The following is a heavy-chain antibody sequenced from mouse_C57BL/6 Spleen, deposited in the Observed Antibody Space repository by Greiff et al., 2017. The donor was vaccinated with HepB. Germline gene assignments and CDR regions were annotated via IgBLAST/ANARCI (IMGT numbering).Heavy chain of an antibody. CDR3: ARGYDYDEGLFAY. D-gene: IGHD2-4*01. J-gene: IGHJ3*01. V-gene: IGHV5-17*01. Sequence: EVKLVESGGGLVKPGGSLKLSCAASGFTFSDYGMHWVRQAPEKGLEWVAYISSGSSTIYYADTVKGRFTISRDNAKNTLFLQMTSLRSEDTAMYYCARGYDYDEGLFAYWGQGTLVTVSA. CDR2: ISSGSSTI. CDR1: GFTFSDYG.